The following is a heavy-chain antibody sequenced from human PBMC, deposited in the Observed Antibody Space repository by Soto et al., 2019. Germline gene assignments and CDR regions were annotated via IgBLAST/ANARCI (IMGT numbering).Heavy chain of an antibody. Sequence: GGSLRLSCAASGFTFSSYAMHWVRQAPGKGLEWVAVISYDGSNKYDADSVKGRFTSSRDNSKNTLYLQMNSLRAEDTAVYYCARLRFGELTSYYYYGMDVWGQGTTVTVSS. D-gene: IGHD3-10*01. J-gene: IGHJ6*02. CDR1: GFTFSSYA. V-gene: IGHV3-30-3*01. CDR2: ISYDGSNK. CDR3: ARLRFGELTSYYYYGMDV.